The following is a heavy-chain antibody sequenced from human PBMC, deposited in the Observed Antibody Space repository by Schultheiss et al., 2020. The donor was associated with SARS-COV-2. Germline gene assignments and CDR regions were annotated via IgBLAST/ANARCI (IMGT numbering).Heavy chain of an antibody. D-gene: IGHD2-21*02. V-gene: IGHV3-53*01. Sequence: GGSLRLSCAASGFTVSSNYMSWVRQAPGKGLEWVSVIYSGGSTYYADSVKGRFTISRDNAKNSLYLQMNSLGAEDTAVYYCARDPVRTANYWGQGTLVTVSS. CDR2: IYSGGST. CDR3: ARDPVRTANY. J-gene: IGHJ4*02. CDR1: GFTVSSNY.